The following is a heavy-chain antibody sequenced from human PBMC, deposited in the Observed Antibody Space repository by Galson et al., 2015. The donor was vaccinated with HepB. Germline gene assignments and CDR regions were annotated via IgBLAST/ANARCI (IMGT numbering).Heavy chain of an antibody. D-gene: IGHD6-13*01. CDR1: GGSISSSNW. Sequence: LSLTCAVSGGSISSSNWWSWVRQPPGKGLEWIGEIYHSGSTNYNPSLKSRVTISVDKSKNQFSLKLSSVTAADTAVYYCARGIAAAGPLAGDWFDPWGQGTLVTVSS. V-gene: IGHV4-4*02. CDR2: IYHSGST. CDR3: ARGIAAAGPLAGDWFDP. J-gene: IGHJ5*02.